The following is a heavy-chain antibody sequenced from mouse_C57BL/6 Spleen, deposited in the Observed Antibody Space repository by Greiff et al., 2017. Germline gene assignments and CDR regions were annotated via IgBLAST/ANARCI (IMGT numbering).Heavy chain of an antibody. J-gene: IGHJ4*01. V-gene: IGHV1-50*01. D-gene: IGHD6-1*01. CDR2: IDPSDSYT. CDR1: GYTFTSYW. Sequence: QVQLQQPGAELVKPGASVKLSCKASGYTFTSYWMQWVKQRPGQGLEWIGEIDPSDSYTNYNQKFKGKATLTVDTSSSTAYMQLSSLTSEDSAVYYCANRAAYYAMDYWGQGTSVTVSS. CDR3: ANRAAYYAMDY.